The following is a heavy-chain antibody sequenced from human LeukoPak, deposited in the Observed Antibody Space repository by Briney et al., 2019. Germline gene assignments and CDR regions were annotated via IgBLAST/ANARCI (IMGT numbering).Heavy chain of an antibody. CDR2: ISYDGSNK. CDR1: GFTFSSYA. Sequence: PGGSLRLSCAASGFTFSSYAMHWVRQAPGKGLEWVAVISYDGSNKYYADSVKGRFTISRDNSKNTLYLQMNSLRAEDTAVYYCARDPSGGSLFYYYGMDVWGQGTTVTVSS. D-gene: IGHD6-13*01. J-gene: IGHJ6*02. CDR3: ARDPSGGSLFYYYGMDV. V-gene: IGHV3-30-3*01.